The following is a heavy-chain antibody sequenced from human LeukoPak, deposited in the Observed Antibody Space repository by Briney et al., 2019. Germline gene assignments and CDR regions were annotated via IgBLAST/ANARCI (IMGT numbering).Heavy chain of an antibody. CDR3: ARSEDYYDSSGYYYGY. D-gene: IGHD3-22*01. V-gene: IGHV1-69*04. Sequence: SVKVSCKASGGTFSSYAISWVRQAPGQGLEWMGRITPILGIANYAQKFQGRVTITADKSTSTAYMELSSLRSEDTAVYYCARSEDYYDSSGYYYGYWGQGTLVTVSS. J-gene: IGHJ4*02. CDR1: GGTFSSYA. CDR2: ITPILGIA.